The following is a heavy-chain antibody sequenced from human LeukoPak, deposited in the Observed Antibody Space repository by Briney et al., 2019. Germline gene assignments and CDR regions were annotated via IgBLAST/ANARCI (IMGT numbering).Heavy chain of an antibody. V-gene: IGHV1-2*02. CDR2: INPDNGGT. CDR1: GYTFTGYY. Sequence: ASVKVSCKASGYTFTGYYMHWVRQAPGQGLEWMGWINPDNGGTNYAQKFQGRVTMTRDTSISTAYMELSRLTSDDTAVYYCARDYGGSSGYSAYWGQGTLVTVSS. D-gene: IGHD3-22*01. J-gene: IGHJ4*02. CDR3: ARDYGGSSGYSAY.